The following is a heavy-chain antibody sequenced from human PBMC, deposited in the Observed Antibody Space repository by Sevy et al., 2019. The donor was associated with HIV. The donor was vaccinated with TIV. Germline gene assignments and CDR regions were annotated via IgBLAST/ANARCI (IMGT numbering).Heavy chain of an antibody. J-gene: IGHJ4*02. Sequence: GGSLRLSCAASGFTFSNYWMHWVRQAPGKGLVWVSRINSDGSSTSYADSVKGRFTISRDNAKNTLSLQMNSLRAEDTAVYYCAGDGGPANLYYLDYWGQGTLVTVSS. CDR2: INSDGSST. V-gene: IGHV3-74*01. CDR1: GFTFSNYW. CDR3: AGDGGPANLYYLDY. D-gene: IGHD3-10*01.